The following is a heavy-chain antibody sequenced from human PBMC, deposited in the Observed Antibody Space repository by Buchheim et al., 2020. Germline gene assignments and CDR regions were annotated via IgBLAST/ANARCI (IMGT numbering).Heavy chain of an antibody. J-gene: IGHJ4*02. Sequence: EVPLVESGGGLVQTGGSLRLSCAASGLTFSSYWIHWVRQAPGKGLVWVSRIKSDGSRTNYADSVKGRFTISSDNAKNPVYLQMNSLTAEDTALYYCARDPDGSYYLDWGQGSL. CDR3: ARDPDGSYYLD. V-gene: IGHV3-74*01. D-gene: IGHD3-10*01. CDR2: IKSDGSRT. CDR1: GLTFSSYW.